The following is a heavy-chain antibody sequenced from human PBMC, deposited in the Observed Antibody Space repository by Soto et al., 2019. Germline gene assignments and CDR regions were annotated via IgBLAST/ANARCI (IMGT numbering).Heavy chain of an antibody. J-gene: IGHJ4*02. D-gene: IGHD3-16*01. CDR2: IHYSGST. CDR3: ARRGGGNFPYYFDY. Sequence: SETLSLTCAVYCASYNAYYWSWVPQPPGKGLEWIGEIHYSGSTNYNPSLKSRVTISMDTSKNQFSLKLNSLTAADTAVYYCARRGGGNFPYYFDYWGRGTLVTVSS. CDR1: CASYNAYY. V-gene: IGHV4-34*01.